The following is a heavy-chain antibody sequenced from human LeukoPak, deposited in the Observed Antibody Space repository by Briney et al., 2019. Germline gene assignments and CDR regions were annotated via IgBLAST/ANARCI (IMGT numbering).Heavy chain of an antibody. CDR2: IYYSGST. J-gene: IGHJ3*02. D-gene: IGHD3-22*01. V-gene: IGHV4-39*07. CDR3: ASNTITMIERGPDDAFDI. Sequence: SETLSLTCTVSGGSISSSSYYWGWIRQPPGKGLEWIGSIYYSGSTYYSPSLKSRVTISVDTSKNQFSLKLSSVTAADTAVYYCASNTITMIERGPDDAFDIWGQGTMVTVSS. CDR1: GGSISSSSYY.